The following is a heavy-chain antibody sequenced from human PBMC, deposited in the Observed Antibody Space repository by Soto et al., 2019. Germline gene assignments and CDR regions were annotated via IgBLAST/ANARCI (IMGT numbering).Heavy chain of an antibody. D-gene: IGHD3-22*01. CDR3: ARADYYDSSGLFDY. Sequence: SVKVSCQASGGTFSSYAISWVRQAPGQGLEWTGGIIPIFGTANYAQKFQGRVTITADKSTSTAYMELSSLRSEDTAVYYCARADYYDSSGLFDYWGQGTLVTAPQ. CDR2: IIPIFGTA. V-gene: IGHV1-69*06. CDR1: GGTFSSYA. J-gene: IGHJ4*02.